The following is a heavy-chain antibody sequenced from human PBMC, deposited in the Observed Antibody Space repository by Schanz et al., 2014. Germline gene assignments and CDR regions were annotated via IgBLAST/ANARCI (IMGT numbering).Heavy chain of an antibody. CDR1: GFIFTSYS. CDR2: ISSSSSYI. D-gene: IGHD3-9*01. J-gene: IGHJ2*01. Sequence: EVQLVESGGGLVKSGGSLRLSCATSGFIFTSYSMHWVRQAPGKGLEWVSYISSSSSYIYYADSMKGRFTISRDNAKNSLFLQMHSLRADDTAVYYCARSTYYDILTGQTHTRVDVRYFDLWGRGTLVTVSS. CDR3: ARSTYYDILTGQTHTRVDVRYFDL. V-gene: IGHV3-21*01.